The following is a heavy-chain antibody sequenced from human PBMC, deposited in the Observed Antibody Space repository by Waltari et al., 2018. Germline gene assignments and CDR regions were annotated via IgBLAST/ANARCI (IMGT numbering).Heavy chain of an antibody. CDR3: ARSGVTGEIIGGYYYMDV. CDR1: GGSISSYY. D-gene: IGHD3-3*01. V-gene: IGHV4-4*07. J-gene: IGHJ6*03. CDR2: IYTRWST. Sequence: QVQLQESGPGLVKPSETLSLTCTVSGGSISSYYWSWIRQPAGKGLEWIGRIYTRWSTPHNPSLKSRVTMSVYTSKNQFSLKLSSVTAADTAVYYCARSGVTGEIIGGYYYMDVWGKGTTVTVSS.